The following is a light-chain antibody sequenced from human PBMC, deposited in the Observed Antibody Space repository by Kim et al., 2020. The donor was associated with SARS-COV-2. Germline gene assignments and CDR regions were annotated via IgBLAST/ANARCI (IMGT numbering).Light chain of an antibody. CDR1: SLRSYY. J-gene: IGLJ3*02. V-gene: IGLV3-19*01. CDR2: DKN. Sequence: SSELTQDPAVSVALGQTVRITCQGDSLRSYYASWYQQKPGQAPVLVIYDKNNRPSGIPDRFSGSSSGNTASLTITGAQAEDEADYYCNSRESSVNHLVFGGGTQLTV. CDR3: NSRESSVNHLV.